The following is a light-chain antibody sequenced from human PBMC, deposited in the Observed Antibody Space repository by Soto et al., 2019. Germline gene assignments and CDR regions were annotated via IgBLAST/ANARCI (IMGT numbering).Light chain of an antibody. CDR3: QQYNSYPWT. J-gene: IGKJ1*01. CDR1: QGISSY. Sequence: IQLTQSPSSLSASVGDRVTITCRASQGISSYLAWYQQKPGKAPKLLIYAASSLQSGVPSNFSGSGSGTEFTLTISSLQPEDFATYYCQQYNSYPWTFGQGTKVDIK. CDR2: AAS. V-gene: IGKV1-9*01.